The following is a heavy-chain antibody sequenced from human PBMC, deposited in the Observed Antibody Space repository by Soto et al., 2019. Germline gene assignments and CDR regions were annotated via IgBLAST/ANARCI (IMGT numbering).Heavy chain of an antibody. J-gene: IGHJ6*03. D-gene: IGHD2-15*01. CDR2: ISRTGSTI. Sequence: EVQLVESGGGLVQPGGSLRVSCAASGFTFSNYGMNWVRQAPGKGLEWVSYISRTGSTIYYADSVQGRFTISRDNAKNSLYLQMNSLRAEDTAVYYCARRVKKYCSGGTCYQGYYYDMDVWGKGTTVTVSS. CDR3: ARRVKKYCSGGTCYQGYYYDMDV. V-gene: IGHV3-48*01. CDR1: GFTFSNYG.